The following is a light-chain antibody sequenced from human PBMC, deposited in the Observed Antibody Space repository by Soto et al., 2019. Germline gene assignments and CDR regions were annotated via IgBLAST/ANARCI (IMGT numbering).Light chain of an antibody. V-gene: IGKV3-11*01. CDR2: DAS. CDR3: QQRSNWSPGT. CDR1: QSVYTY. J-gene: IGKJ3*01. Sequence: DIVLTQSPATLSLSPGERATLSCRASQSVYTYLAWYQQKPGQAPRLLLYDASNRATGIPARFSGSGSGTDFALTTNSLEPEDFAVYYCQQRSNWSPGTFGPGTKVDI.